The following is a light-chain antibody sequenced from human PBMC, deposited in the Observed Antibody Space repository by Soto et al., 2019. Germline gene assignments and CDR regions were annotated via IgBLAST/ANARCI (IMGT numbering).Light chain of an antibody. J-gene: IGLJ2*01. CDR2: DNN. Sequence: QSVLTPPPSVPAAPGPKVTISCSGSSSNIGDNYVSWYQQLPGTAPKLLIYDNNKRPSGIPDRFSGSKSGSSATLGITGLQTGDEADYYCGTWDSSLSTVVFGGGTKLTVL. CDR3: GTWDSSLSTVV. V-gene: IGLV1-51*01. CDR1: SSNIGDNY.